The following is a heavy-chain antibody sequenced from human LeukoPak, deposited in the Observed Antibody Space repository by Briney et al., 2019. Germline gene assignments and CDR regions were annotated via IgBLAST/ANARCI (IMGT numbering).Heavy chain of an antibody. D-gene: IGHD3-22*01. CDR3: ARTDYYDSSGYYPFDY. V-gene: IGHV4-34*01. J-gene: IGHJ4*02. CDR1: GGSFSGYY. Sequence: SETLSLTCAVYGGSFSGYYWSWIRQPPGKGLEWIGEINHSGSTNYNPSLKSRVTISVDTSKNQFSLKLSSVTAADTAVYYCARTDYYDSSGYYPFDYWGQGTLVTVSS. CDR2: INHSGST.